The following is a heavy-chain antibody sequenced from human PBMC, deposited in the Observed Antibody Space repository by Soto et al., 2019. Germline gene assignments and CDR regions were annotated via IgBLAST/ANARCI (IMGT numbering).Heavy chain of an antibody. CDR3: GRGRSGQIVVFY. J-gene: IGHJ4*02. Sequence: ASVKVSCKASGYTFTGHYIHLVRQAPEQGPEWMGEIGPESGDTRYAQKFQGRVTMTRDTSITTVYMELKNLSPDDTAVYYCGRGRSGQIVVFYWGQGTPVTVSS. CDR2: IGPESGDT. V-gene: IGHV1-2*02. D-gene: IGHD1-26*01. CDR1: GYTFTGHY.